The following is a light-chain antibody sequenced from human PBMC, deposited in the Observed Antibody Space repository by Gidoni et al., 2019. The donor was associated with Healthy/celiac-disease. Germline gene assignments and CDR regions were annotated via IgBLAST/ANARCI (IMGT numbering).Light chain of an antibody. CDR1: QGISNY. V-gene: IGKV1-27*01. J-gene: IGKJ1*01. CDR2: AAS. CDR3: QKYNSAPPT. Sequence: DIQMTQSPSSLSASVGDRVTITCRASQGISNYLAWYQQKPGKVPKLLFYAASTLQSGVPSRFSGIVSGTDFTLTISSLQPDDVATYYCQKYNSAPPTFGQGTKVEIK.